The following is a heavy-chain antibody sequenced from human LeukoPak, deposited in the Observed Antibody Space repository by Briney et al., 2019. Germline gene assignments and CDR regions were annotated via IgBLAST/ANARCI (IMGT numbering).Heavy chain of an antibody. CDR1: GFAFSGFA. CDR2: IRKKTDSYAT. D-gene: IGHD1-26*01. Sequence: GGSLRLSCAASGFAFSGFAVHWVRQASGKGLEWVGRIRKKTDSYATSYAASVKGRFTISRDDSKNTTYLQMNSLKTEDTAVYYCTRRATDRYSGSDYWGQGTPVTVSS. J-gene: IGHJ4*02. V-gene: IGHV3-73*01. CDR3: TRRATDRYSGSDY.